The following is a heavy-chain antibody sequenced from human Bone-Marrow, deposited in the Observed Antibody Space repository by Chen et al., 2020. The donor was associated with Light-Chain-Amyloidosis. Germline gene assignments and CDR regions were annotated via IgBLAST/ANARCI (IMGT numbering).Heavy chain of an antibody. Sequence: QVQLQQWGAGLLKPSETLSLTCGVNGGSLRGYYWSWIRQPPGKGLEWIGEISQSGSTYYNPTLRSRVTISLDPSKNQFSLKLSSVTAADTAVYYCARQSYGSDSYFSLDNTYYMDVWGRGTTVTVSS. CDR2: ISQSGST. CDR3: ARQSYGSDSYFSLDNTYYMDV. D-gene: IGHD3-10*01. V-gene: IGHV4-34*01. CDR1: GGSLRGYY. J-gene: IGHJ6*03.